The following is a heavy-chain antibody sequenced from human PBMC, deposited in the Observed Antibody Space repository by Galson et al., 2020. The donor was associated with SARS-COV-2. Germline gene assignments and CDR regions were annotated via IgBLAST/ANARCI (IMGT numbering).Heavy chain of an antibody. CDR3: ARKGYSYAFFF. D-gene: IGHD5-18*01. J-gene: IGHJ6*01. V-gene: IGHV4-39*01. CDR2: IYYSGST. Sequence: IGSIYYSGSTYYNPSLKSRVTISVDTSENQFSLKLSSVTAADTAVYYCARKGYSYAFFFRGQATTV.